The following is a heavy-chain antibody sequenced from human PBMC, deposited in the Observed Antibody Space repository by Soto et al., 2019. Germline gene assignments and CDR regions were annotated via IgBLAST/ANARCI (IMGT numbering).Heavy chain of an antibody. D-gene: IGHD3-22*01. Sequence: GESLKISCKGSGYSFTSYWIGWVRQMPGKGLEWMGIIYPGDSDTRYSPSFQGQVTISADKSISTAYLQWSSLKASDTAMYYCATTFLAPFDSSGRNVWGQGTLVTVSS. CDR3: ATTFLAPFDSSGRNV. CDR2: IYPGDSDT. V-gene: IGHV5-51*01. CDR1: GYSFTSYW. J-gene: IGHJ4*02.